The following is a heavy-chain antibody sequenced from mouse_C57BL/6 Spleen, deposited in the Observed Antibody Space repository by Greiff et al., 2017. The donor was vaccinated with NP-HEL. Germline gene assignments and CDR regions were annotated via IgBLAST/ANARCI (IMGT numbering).Heavy chain of an antibody. CDR2: ISDGGSYT. CDR3: ARDPSWDAMDY. V-gene: IGHV5-4*01. Sequence: EVKLVGSGGGLVKPGGSLKLSCAASGFTFSSYAMSWVRQTPEKRLEWVATISDGGSYTYYPDNVKGRFTISRDNAKNNLYLQMSHLKSEDTAMYYCARDPSWDAMDYWGQGTSVTVSS. CDR1: GFTFSSYA. J-gene: IGHJ4*01. D-gene: IGHD4-1*01.